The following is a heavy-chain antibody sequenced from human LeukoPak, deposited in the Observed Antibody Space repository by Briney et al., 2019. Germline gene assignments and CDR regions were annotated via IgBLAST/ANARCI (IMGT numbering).Heavy chain of an antibody. CDR1: DYTFTRYA. CDR2: ISTYDGDT. J-gene: IGHJ4*02. CDR3: PRDPTNIIGRYVYFDY. V-gene: IGHV1-18*01. D-gene: IGHD2-8*01. Sequence: ASVQVSCKASDYTFTRYAFSWVRQAPGQGLEWMGWISTYDGDTHYAQNFQGRVTMTSDTSTSTAYMELRSLRTDDPAVYYCPRDPTNIIGRYVYFDYGGQGTPVTVSS.